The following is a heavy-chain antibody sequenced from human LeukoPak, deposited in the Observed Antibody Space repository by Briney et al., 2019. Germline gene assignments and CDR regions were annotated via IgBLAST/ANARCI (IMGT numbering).Heavy chain of an antibody. J-gene: IGHJ5*02. CDR2: IYTSGST. D-gene: IGHD3-3*01. Sequence: SETLTLTCTVSGDSFSSYYWTWIRQPPGKGLEWIGYIYTSGSTNYNPSLKSRLTISVDTSKNQFSLKLSSVTAADTAVYYCAGGFWSGYYTSWGQGTLVTVSS. CDR3: AGGFWSGYYTS. CDR1: GDSFSSYY. V-gene: IGHV4-4*09.